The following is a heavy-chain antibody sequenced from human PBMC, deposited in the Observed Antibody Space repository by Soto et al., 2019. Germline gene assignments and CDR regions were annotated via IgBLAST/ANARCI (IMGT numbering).Heavy chain of an antibody. CDR3: ACEAIAAAAVYGMDV. Sequence: QVQLVQSGAEEKKPGASVKVSCKASGYTFTNYAMHWVRQAPGQRLEWMGWINAGNGNTKYSQKFQGRVTITRDTSASTAYRELSSLRSEDTAVYYCACEAIAAAAVYGMDVWGQGTTVTVSS. CDR2: INAGNGNT. J-gene: IGHJ6*02. D-gene: IGHD6-13*01. V-gene: IGHV1-3*05. CDR1: GYTFTNYA.